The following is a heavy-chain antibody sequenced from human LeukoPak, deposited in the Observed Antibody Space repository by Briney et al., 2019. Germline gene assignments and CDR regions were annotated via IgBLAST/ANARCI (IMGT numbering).Heavy chain of an antibody. J-gene: IGHJ6*02. CDR1: GFTFSSYA. CDR3: ARGPLGGQKWLFGNYGMDV. Sequence: GGSLRLSCAASGFTFSSYAMHWVRQAPGKGLEWVSYISSSGSTIYYADSVKGRFTISRDNAKNSLYLQMNSLRAEDTAVYYCARGPLGGQKWLFGNYGMDVWGQGTTVTVSS. D-gene: IGHD3-22*01. CDR2: ISSSGSTI. V-gene: IGHV3-48*04.